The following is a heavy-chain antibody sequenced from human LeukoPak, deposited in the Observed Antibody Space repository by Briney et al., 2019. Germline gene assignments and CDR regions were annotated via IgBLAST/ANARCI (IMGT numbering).Heavy chain of an antibody. J-gene: IGHJ4*02. V-gene: IGHV4-39*07. CDR3: ARAYDSSGYYLDY. CDR1: GGSISSSSYY. CDR2: IYYSGST. D-gene: IGHD3-22*01. Sequence: PSETLSLTCTVSGGSISSSSYYWGWIRQPPGKGLEWIGSIYYSGSTNYNPSLKSRVTISVDTSKNQFSLKLSSVTAADTAVYYCARAYDSSGYYLDYWGQGTLVTVSS.